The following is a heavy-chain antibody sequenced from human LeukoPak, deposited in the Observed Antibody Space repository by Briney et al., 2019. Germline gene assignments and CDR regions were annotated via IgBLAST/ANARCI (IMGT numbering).Heavy chain of an antibody. CDR1: GLPFSSSW. J-gene: IGHJ4*02. CDR2: IKPDGGEK. Sequence: GGSLRLSCVASGLPFSSSWMSWVRRPPGKGLEGVTIIKPDGGEKFYVDSEKGRFTISRDNAKNSLYLQMNSLRAEDTAVYYCARGGGPVDYWGQGTLVTVSS. V-gene: IGHV3-7*02. D-gene: IGHD3-16*01. CDR3: ARGGGPVDY.